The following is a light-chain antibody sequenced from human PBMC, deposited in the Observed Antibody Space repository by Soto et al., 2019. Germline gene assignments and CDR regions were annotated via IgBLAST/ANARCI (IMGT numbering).Light chain of an antibody. CDR2: DAT. J-gene: IGKJ1*01. Sequence: EIVLTQSPATLSLSPGERATLSCRASQSVGSYLAWFQQKPGQAPRLLIYDATHRATGIPARFNGSGSGTDFTLTISSLEPEDFAVYYCQQRRSWPRAFGQGTKVEFK. CDR1: QSVGSY. CDR3: QQRRSWPRA. V-gene: IGKV3-11*01.